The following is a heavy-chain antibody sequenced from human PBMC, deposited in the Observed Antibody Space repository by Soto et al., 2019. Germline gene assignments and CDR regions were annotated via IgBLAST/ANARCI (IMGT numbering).Heavy chain of an antibody. V-gene: IGHV1-3*01. Sequence: QVQLVQSGAEVKKPWASGKVSCKASGYTFTSYAMHWVRQAPGQRLGWMGWINAGNGNTKYSQKFQGRVTITRDTAASPAYMELSSLRSEDTAVYYCASLGYCSGGSCYPGGKYNWFDPWGQGTLVTVSS. CDR2: INAGNGNT. CDR3: ASLGYCSGGSCYPGGKYNWFDP. CDR1: GYTFTSYA. D-gene: IGHD2-15*01. J-gene: IGHJ5*02.